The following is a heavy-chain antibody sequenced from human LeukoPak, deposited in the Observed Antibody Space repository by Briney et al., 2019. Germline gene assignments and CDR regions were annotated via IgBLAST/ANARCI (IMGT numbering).Heavy chain of an antibody. CDR3: ARVNRGSYHFDY. Sequence: GGSLRLSCAASGFTFSDHYMDWVRQAPGKGLEWVGRTRNKGNSYTTEYAASVQGRFTISRDDSKNSLYLQMNSLKTEDTAVYFCARVNRGSYHFDYWGQGTLVTVST. CDR1: GFTFSDHY. D-gene: IGHD1-26*01. J-gene: IGHJ4*02. CDR2: TRNKGNSYTT. V-gene: IGHV3-72*01.